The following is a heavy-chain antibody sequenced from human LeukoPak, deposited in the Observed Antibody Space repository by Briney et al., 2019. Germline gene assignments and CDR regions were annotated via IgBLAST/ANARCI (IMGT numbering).Heavy chain of an antibody. J-gene: IGHJ4*02. CDR1: GFTFSSYS. Sequence: GGSLRLSCAASGFTFSSYSMNWVRQAPGKGLEWVSSISSSSYIYYADPVKGRFTISRDNDKNALYLQMNSLRAEDTAVYYCVRDPDGYNSGGNYFDYWGQGTLVTVSS. CDR2: ISSSSYI. CDR3: VRDPDGYNSGGNYFDY. D-gene: IGHD5-24*01. V-gene: IGHV3-21*01.